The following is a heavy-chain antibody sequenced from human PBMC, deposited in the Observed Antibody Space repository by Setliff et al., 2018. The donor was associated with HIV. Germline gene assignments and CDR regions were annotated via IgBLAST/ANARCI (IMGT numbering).Heavy chain of an antibody. CDR3: ARHDCGGDCSINWFDP. D-gene: IGHD2-21*02. V-gene: IGHV4-38-2*01. J-gene: IGHJ5*02. CDR1: GYSIRDNFF. Sequence: SETLSLTCAVSGYSIRDNFFWGWVRQPPGKGLEWIGSIFYTGTTYYNPSLKSRVTLSLDTSKNQFSLVLTSVTAADTAVYYCARHDCGGDCSINWFDPWGQGTLVTVSS. CDR2: IFYTGTT.